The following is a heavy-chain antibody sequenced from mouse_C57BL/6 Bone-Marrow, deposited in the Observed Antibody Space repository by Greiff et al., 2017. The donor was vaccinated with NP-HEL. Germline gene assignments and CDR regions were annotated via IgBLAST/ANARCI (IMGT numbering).Heavy chain of an antibody. J-gene: IGHJ4*01. CDR3: ARRGGYYYGSTPYAMDY. V-gene: IGHV1-26*01. CDR1: GYTFTDYY. CDR2: INPNNGGT. Sequence: EVQLQQSGPELVKPGASVKISCKASGYTFTDYYMNWVKQSHGKSLEWIGDINPNNGGTSYNQKFKGKATLTVDKSSSTAYMELRSLTSEDSAVXYCARRGGYYYGSTPYAMDYWGQGTSVTVSS. D-gene: IGHD1-1*01.